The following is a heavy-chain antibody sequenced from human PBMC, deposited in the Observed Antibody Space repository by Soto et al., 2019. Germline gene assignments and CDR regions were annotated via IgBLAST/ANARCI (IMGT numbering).Heavy chain of an antibody. CDR1: GFTFNTW. Sequence: EVQLVESGGGSVQPGGSLRLSCAASGFTFNTWMHWVRQAPGKGLVWLSRINSDGSSVTYADSVKGRFIISRDNAKDTLYLQMNSLTAEDTAIYYCTRGASGYGNFDYWGPRVLVTVSS. J-gene: IGHJ4*02. CDR3: TRGASGYGNFDY. CDR2: INSDGSSV. D-gene: IGHD6-13*01. V-gene: IGHV3-74*03.